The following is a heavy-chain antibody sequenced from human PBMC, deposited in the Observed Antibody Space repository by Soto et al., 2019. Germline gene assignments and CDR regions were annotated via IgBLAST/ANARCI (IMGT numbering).Heavy chain of an antibody. Sequence: ASVKVSCKASGGTFSSYAISWVRQAPGQGLEWMGGIIPIFGTANYAQKFQGRVTITADESTSTAYMELSSLRSEDTAVYYCARGRGVIIDEQEFDYWGQGTLVTVSS. CDR3: ARGRGVIIDEQEFDY. CDR1: GGTFSSYA. D-gene: IGHD3-10*01. V-gene: IGHV1-69*13. CDR2: IIPIFGTA. J-gene: IGHJ4*02.